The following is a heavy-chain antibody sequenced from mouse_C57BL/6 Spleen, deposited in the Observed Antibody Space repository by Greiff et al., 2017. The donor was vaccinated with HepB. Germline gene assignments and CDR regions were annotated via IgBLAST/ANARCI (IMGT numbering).Heavy chain of an antibody. D-gene: IGHD1-1*01. CDR1: GYTFTSYW. CDR3: ARSGSSHPYYFDY. J-gene: IGHJ2*01. CDR2: IHPNSGST. V-gene: IGHV1-64*01. Sequence: VQRVESGAELVKPGASVKLSCKASGYTFTSYWMHWVKQRPGQGLEWIGMIHPNSGSTNYNEKFKSKATLTVDKSSSTAYMQLSSLTSEDSAVYYCARSGSSHPYYFDYWGQGTTLTVSS.